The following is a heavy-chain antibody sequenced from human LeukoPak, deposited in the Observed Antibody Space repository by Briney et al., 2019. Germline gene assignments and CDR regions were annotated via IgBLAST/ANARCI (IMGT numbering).Heavy chain of an antibody. CDR3: AENRADSSSWYFDY. J-gene: IGHJ4*02. V-gene: IGHV3-30*18. CDR1: GFTFSSYA. CDR2: ISYDGINK. Sequence: GSLRLSCAASGFTFSSYAMHWVRQAPGKVLEWVTIISYDGINKYYADSVKGRFTISRDNSKNTLYLQMNSLRAEDTAVYYCAENRADSSSWYFDYWGQGTLVTVSS. D-gene: IGHD6-13*01.